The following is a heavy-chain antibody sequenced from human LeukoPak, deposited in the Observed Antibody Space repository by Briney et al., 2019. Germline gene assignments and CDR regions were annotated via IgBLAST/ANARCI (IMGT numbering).Heavy chain of an antibody. CDR3: ARDAVPAARPNNRFDP. V-gene: IGHV1-46*01. CDR2: INPSGGST. D-gene: IGHD6-6*01. CDR1: GYTFTSYY. Sequence: ASVKVSCKASGYTFTSYYMHWVRQAPGQGLEWMGIINPSGGSTSYAQKFQGRVTMTRDTSTSTVYMELSSLRSEDTAVYYCARDAVPAARPNNRFDPWGQGTLVTVSS. J-gene: IGHJ5*02.